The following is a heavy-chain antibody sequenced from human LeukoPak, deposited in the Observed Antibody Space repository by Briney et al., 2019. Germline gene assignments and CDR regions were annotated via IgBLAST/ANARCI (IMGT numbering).Heavy chain of an antibody. V-gene: IGHV3-30*02. Sequence: PGGSLRLSCAASGFTFSSYGMHWVRQAPGKGLEWVAFIQYNGGSKYYADSVKGRFTISRDNSKNTLYLQMNSLGTEDTAVYYCAPRGIAVAGPFDYWGKGTLVTVS. CDR1: GFTFSSYG. CDR3: APRGIAVAGPFDY. J-gene: IGHJ4*02. D-gene: IGHD6-19*01. CDR2: IQYNGGSK.